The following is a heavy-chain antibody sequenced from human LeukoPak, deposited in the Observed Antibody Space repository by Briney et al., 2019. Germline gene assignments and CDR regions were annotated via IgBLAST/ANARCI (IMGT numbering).Heavy chain of an antibody. CDR1: GFTFSSYA. CDR2: INDSGGGT. J-gene: IGHJ2*01. D-gene: IGHD6-19*01. V-gene: IGHV3-23*01. Sequence: GGSLRLSCAASGFTFSSYAMSWVRQAPGKRLEEVSGINDSGGGTNYADSVRGRFTISRDNSKNTLYLQMNSLRAEDTAVYYCAKAKQWLVRWYFDLWGRGTLVTVSS. CDR3: AKAKQWLVRWYFDL.